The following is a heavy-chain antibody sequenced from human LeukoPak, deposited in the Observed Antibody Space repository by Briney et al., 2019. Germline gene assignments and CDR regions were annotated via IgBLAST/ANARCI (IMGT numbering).Heavy chain of an antibody. CDR1: GFTFSSYV. V-gene: IGHV3-30*04. D-gene: IGHD3-10*01. Sequence: GGSLRLSCAASGFTFSSYVMHWVRQAPGKGLEWVAIISYDGSNEYYADSVKGRFTISRDNSKNTLYLQMNSLRAEDTAVYYCAKERETGSNYYYMDVWGKGTTVTISS. CDR2: ISYDGSNE. CDR3: AKERETGSNYYYMDV. J-gene: IGHJ6*03.